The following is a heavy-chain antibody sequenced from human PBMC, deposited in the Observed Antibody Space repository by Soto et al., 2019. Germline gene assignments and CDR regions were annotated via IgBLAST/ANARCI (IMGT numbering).Heavy chain of an antibody. Sequence: QVQLVQSGAEVKKPGSSVKVSCKASGDTFSSYAISWVRQAPGQGLVWLGGIIPIPGTANYAQKFQGRVTIPADESTSTAYMELSSLRSEDTAVYYCARSQGSSTSLEFYYYYYYGMDVWGQGTTVPVTS. CDR1: GDTFSSYA. D-gene: IGHD2-2*01. J-gene: IGHJ6*02. V-gene: IGHV1-69*01. CDR3: ARSQGSSTSLEFYYYYYYGMDV. CDR2: IIPIPGTA.